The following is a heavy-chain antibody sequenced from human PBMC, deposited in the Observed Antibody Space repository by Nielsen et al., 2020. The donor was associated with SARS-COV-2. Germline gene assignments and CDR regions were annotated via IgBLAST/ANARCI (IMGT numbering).Heavy chain of an antibody. V-gene: IGHV3-9*01. D-gene: IGHD3-10*01. CDR2: ISWNSGSI. CDR3: AKGGSLIWFGEFDY. Sequence: SLNFSCEASGFTFDDYAMHWVRQAPGKGLEWVSGISWNSGSIGYADSVKGRFTISRDNAKNSLYLQVNSLRAEDTALYYCAKGGSLIWFGEFDYWGLGTLVTVSS. CDR1: GFTFDDYA. J-gene: IGHJ4*02.